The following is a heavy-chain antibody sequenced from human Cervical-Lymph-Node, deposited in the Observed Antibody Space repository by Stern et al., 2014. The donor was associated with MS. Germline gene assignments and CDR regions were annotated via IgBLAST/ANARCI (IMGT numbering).Heavy chain of an antibody. V-gene: IGHV3-30*18. Sequence: VQLVESGGGVVQPGRSLRLSCAASGFTFSTYGMHWVRQAPGKRLEWVAVILYDGSNKYYADSVKGRFTISRDNSKNTLYLQMDSLRGEDTAVYYCAKFGCRHTTQRCYFDNWGQGTLVTVSS. CDR3: AKFGCRHTTQRCYFDN. CDR2: ILYDGSNK. D-gene: IGHD1-14*01. CDR1: GFTFSTYG. J-gene: IGHJ4*02.